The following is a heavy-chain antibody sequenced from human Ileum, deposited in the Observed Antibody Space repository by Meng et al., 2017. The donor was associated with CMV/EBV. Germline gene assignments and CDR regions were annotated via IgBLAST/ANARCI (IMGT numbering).Heavy chain of an antibody. J-gene: IGHJ6*02. CDR2: ITPSGGST. D-gene: IGHD6-6*01. CDR3: ATSIAARPDSRNVYYYYGMDV. V-gene: IGHV1-46*01. Sequence: SYMHWVRQAPGQGLEWMGIITPSGGSTSYAQKFQGRVTMTRDTSTSTVYMELSSLRSEDTAVYYCATSIAARPDSRNVYYYYGMDVWGQGTTVTVSS. CDR1: SY.